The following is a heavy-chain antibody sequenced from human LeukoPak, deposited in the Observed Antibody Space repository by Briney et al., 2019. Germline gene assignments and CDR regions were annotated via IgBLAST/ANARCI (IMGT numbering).Heavy chain of an antibody. V-gene: IGHV3-53*01. CDR2: IYSGGST. Sequence: GGSLRLSCAASGFTVSSNYMSWVRQAPGKGLEWVSVIYSGGSTYYADSVEGRFTISRDNSKNTLYLQMNSLRAEDTAVYYCAREAGTGPNWFDPWGQGTLVTVSS. D-gene: IGHD6-19*01. CDR3: AREAGTGPNWFDP. CDR1: GFTVSSNY. J-gene: IGHJ5*02.